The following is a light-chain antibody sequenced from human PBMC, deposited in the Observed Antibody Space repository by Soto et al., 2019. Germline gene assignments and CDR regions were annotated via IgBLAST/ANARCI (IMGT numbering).Light chain of an antibody. V-gene: IGKV3-20*01. CDR1: QSVNSRF. Sequence: EIVLTQSPGTLSLSPGERATLSCRASQSVNSRFLAWYQQKPGQAPRLLMYGASTRANGIPDRFSGSGSGADFTLTISRLEPEDFAVYYCQQYGSSPPMYTFGQGTKLEIK. CDR3: QQYGSSPPMYT. CDR2: GAS. J-gene: IGKJ2*01.